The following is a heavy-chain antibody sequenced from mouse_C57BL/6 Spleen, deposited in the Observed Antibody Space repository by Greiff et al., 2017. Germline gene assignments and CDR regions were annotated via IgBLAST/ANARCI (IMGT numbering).Heavy chain of an antibody. CDR3: ASDYGSSSGFAY. V-gene: IGHV1-63*01. Sequence: VHLVESGAELVRPGTSVKMSCKASGYTFTNYWIGWAKQRPGHGLEWIGDIYPGGGYTNYNEKFKGKATLTADKSSSTAYMQFSSLTSEDSAIYYCASDYGSSSGFAYWGQGTLVTVSA. J-gene: IGHJ3*01. CDR2: IYPGGGYT. D-gene: IGHD1-1*01. CDR1: GYTFTNYW.